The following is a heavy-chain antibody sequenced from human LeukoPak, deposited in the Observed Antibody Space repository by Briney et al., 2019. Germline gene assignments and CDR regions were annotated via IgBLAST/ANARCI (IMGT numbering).Heavy chain of an antibody. J-gene: IGHJ4*02. D-gene: IGHD3-10*01. CDR3: AKSGMVRGVTQTYFDY. V-gene: IGHV3-74*01. CDR2: ISSDGSRV. CDR1: GFTFSDYW. Sequence: PGGSLRLSCAASGFTFSDYWMHWVRQAPGKGLVWVSRISSDGSRVTYADSVKGRFTISRDNAKNTLYLQMNSLRAEDTAVYYCAKSGMVRGVTQTYFDYWGQGTLVTVSS.